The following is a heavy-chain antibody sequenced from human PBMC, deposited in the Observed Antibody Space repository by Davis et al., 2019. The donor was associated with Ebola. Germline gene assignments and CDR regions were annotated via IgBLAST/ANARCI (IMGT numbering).Heavy chain of an antibody. CDR1: GYSFTNYY. D-gene: IGHD3-9*01. CDR3: ARDGGVDNLLTGYWPADY. J-gene: IGHJ4*02. CDR2: INPSGGST. Sequence: ASVKVSCKASGYSFTNYYVHWVRQAPAQGLEWMGIINPSGGSTTYAQGFQGRVTMTRAMSTSTVYLELSSRRSEDTAVYYCARDGGVDNLLTGYWPADYWGQGTLVTVSS. V-gene: IGHV1-46*01.